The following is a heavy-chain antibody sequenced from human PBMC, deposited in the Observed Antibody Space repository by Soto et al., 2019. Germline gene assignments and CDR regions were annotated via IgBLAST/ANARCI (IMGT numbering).Heavy chain of an antibody. D-gene: IGHD6-13*01. J-gene: IGHJ4*02. V-gene: IGHV4-59*08. CDR3: ARLYSSSWYFDY. Sequence: SETLSLTCTVSGGYISSYYWSWIRQPPGKGLEWIGYIYYSGSTNYNPSLKSRVTISVDTSKNQFSLKLSSVTAADTAVYYCARLYSSSWYFDYWGQGTLVTVSS. CDR2: IYYSGST. CDR1: GGYISSYY.